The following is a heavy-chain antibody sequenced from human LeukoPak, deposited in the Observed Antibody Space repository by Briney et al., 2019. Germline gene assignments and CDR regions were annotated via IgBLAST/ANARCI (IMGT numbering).Heavy chain of an antibody. V-gene: IGHV5-51*01. D-gene: IGHD3-3*01. CDR3: ARYDEHFDY. J-gene: IGHJ4*02. CDR2: IYPGDSDT. Sequence: GESLKISRKASGYSFTNYWIGWVRQMPGKGLEGLGIIYPGDSDTVYTPSSQGQVTISADKSISTACLQWSSLKASDAAMYYCARYDEHFDYWGQGNLVTVSS. CDR1: GYSFTNYW.